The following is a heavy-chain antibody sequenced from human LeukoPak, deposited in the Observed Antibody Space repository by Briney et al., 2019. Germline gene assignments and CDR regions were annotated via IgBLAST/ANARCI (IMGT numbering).Heavy chain of an antibody. CDR2: ISGSGGST. Sequence: GGSLRLSCAASGFTFSSYAMSWVRQAPGKGLEWVSAISGSGGSTYYADSVKGRFTISRDNSKNTLYLQMNSLRAEDTAVYYCANDIHPEGGYVYYFDYWGRGTLVTVSS. V-gene: IGHV3-23*01. D-gene: IGHD3-22*01. J-gene: IGHJ4*02. CDR3: ANDIHPEGGYVYYFDY. CDR1: GFTFSSYA.